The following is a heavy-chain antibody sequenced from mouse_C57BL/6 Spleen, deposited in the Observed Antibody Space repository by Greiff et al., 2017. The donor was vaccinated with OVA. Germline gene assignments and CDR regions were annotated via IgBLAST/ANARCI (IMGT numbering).Heavy chain of an antibody. V-gene: IGHV3-1*01. J-gene: IGHJ3*01. CDR3: ARGGYDYLFAY. CDR2: ISYSGST. D-gene: IGHD2-4*01. Sequence: EVQLQQSGPGMVKPSQSLSLTCTVTGYSITSGYDWHWIRHFPGNKLEWMGYISYSGSTNYNPSLKSRISITHDTSKNHFFLKLNSVTTEDTATYYCARGGYDYLFAYWGQGTLVTVSA. CDR1: GYSITSGYD.